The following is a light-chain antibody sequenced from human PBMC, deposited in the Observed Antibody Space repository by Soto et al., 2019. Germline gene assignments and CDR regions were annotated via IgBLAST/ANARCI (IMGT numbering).Light chain of an antibody. CDR3: QQYNTYWT. CDR1: QSVSKW. V-gene: IGKV1-5*03. Sequence: DVQMTQSPSTLSASVGDTVTITCRTSQSVSKWLAWYQQKPGKAPKLLIYKASVLETGVPSRFSGSGSGTEFSLTISSLQSDEFATYYCQQYNTYWTFGQGTKVEIK. J-gene: IGKJ1*01. CDR2: KAS.